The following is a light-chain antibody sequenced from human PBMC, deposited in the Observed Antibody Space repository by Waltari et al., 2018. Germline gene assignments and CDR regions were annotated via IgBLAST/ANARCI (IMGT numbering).Light chain of an antibody. Sequence: DIQMTQSPSSLSASVGDRVSITCRASQSISTHLNWYQQKPGKAPKLLIYAASNLQSGVPSRFSGRGSETDFTLTISSLQPEDFAVYYCLQYNDWPPLFTFGPGTKVEIK. CDR3: LQYNDWPPLFT. V-gene: IGKV1-39*01. J-gene: IGKJ3*01. CDR1: QSISTH. CDR2: AAS.